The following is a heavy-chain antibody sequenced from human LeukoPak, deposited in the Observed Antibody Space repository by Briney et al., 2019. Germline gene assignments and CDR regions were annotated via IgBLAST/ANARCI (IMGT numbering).Heavy chain of an antibody. CDR3: AKDRVVGATYLFDY. V-gene: IGHV3-7*03. J-gene: IGHJ4*02. CDR2: INQDGSEK. CDR1: GFSFFSYW. D-gene: IGHD1-26*01. Sequence: PGGSLRLSCAASGFSFFSYWMTWVRQAPGKGLEWVASINQDGSEKYYVDSVKGRFTISRDNANNSVYLQMNSLRAEDTAVYYCAKDRVVGATYLFDYWGQGTLVTVSS.